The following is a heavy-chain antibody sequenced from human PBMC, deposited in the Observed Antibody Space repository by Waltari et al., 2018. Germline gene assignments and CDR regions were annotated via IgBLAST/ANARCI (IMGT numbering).Heavy chain of an antibody. D-gene: IGHD5-12*01. Sequence: EVQLVESGGTLVQPGRSLRLSCAASGFNFDHYGMHWVRQVPGKGLEWVSGISWNSGSIGYADSVRGRFTISRDNAVNSLYLQMNSLRPEDTAVYFCAKDGSRYSDYDWGHFDSWGQGTLVTVSS. J-gene: IGHJ4*02. V-gene: IGHV3-9*01. CDR2: ISWNSGSI. CDR1: GFNFDHYG. CDR3: AKDGSRYSDYDWGHFDS.